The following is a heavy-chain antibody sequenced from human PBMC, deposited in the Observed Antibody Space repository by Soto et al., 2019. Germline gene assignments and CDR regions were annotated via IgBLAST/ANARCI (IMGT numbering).Heavy chain of an antibody. V-gene: IGHV4-61*01. D-gene: IGHD2-15*01. J-gene: IGHJ5*02. CDR1: GGSVSSGSYY. Sequence: PSETLSLTCTVSGGSVSSGSYYWSWIRQPPGKGLEWIGYIYYSGSTNYNPSLKSRVTISVDTSKNQFSLKLSSVTAADTAVYYCARWGVVAALRWFDPWGQGTLVTVSS. CDR3: ARWGVVAALRWFDP. CDR2: IYYSGST.